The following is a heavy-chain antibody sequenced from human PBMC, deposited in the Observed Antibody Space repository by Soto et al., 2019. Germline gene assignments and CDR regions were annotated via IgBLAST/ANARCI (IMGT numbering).Heavy chain of an antibody. CDR1: GFTFGDYA. CDR2: IRSKAYGGTT. CDR3: TRDSSSWYVVFSVRRGMDV. D-gene: IGHD6-13*01. Sequence: EVQLVESGGGLVQPGRSLRLSCTASGFTFGDYAMSWVRQAPGKGLEWVGFIRSKAYGGTTEYAASVKGRFTISSDDSKSIAYLQINSLKTEDTAVYYCTRDSSSWYVVFSVRRGMDVWGQGTTVTVSS. V-gene: IGHV3-49*04. J-gene: IGHJ6*02.